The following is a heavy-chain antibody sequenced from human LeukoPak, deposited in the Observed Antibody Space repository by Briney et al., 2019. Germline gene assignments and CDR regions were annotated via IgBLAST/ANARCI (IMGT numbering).Heavy chain of an antibody. CDR1: GGSISSSTHY. D-gene: IGHD4-23*01. Sequence: SETLSLTCNVSGGSISSSTHYWGWIRQPPGKGLEWIGSIYYSGSTYYNPSLKSRVTISVDTSNNQFSRKLSSVTAADTAVYYCARSGTMVVMRPMYYWGQGTLVTVSS. V-gene: IGHV4-39*01. J-gene: IGHJ4*02. CDR2: IYYSGST. CDR3: ARSGTMVVMRPMYY.